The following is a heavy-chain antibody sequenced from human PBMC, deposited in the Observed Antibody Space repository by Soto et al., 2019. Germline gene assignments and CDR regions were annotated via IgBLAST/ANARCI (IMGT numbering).Heavy chain of an antibody. V-gene: IGHV3-33*01. D-gene: IGHD3-10*01. J-gene: IGHJ6*02. CDR3: ARDLVVGLLWFGEGMEV. CDR2: IWYDGSNK. CDR1: GFTFSSYG. Sequence: QVQLVESGGGVVQPGRSLRLSCAASGFTFSSYGMHWVRQAPGKGLEWVAVIWYDGSNKYYADSVKGRFTISRDNSKKTVYLQMNSVGAEDRAVYYCARDLVVGLLWFGEGMEVWGQGTTVTVSS.